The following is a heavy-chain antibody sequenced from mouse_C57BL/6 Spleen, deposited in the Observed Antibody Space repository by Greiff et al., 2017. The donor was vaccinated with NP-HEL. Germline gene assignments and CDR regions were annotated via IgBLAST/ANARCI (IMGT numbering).Heavy chain of an antibody. CDR2: ISSGSSTI. CDR1: GFTFSDYG. J-gene: IGHJ4*01. Sequence: DVQLVESGGGLVKPGGSLKLSCAASGFTFSDYGMHWVRQAPEKGLEWVAYISSGSSTIYYADTVKGRFTISRDNAKNTLFLQMTSLRSEDTAMYYCASPPEGAMDYWGQGTSVTVSS. CDR3: ASPPEGAMDY. V-gene: IGHV5-17*01.